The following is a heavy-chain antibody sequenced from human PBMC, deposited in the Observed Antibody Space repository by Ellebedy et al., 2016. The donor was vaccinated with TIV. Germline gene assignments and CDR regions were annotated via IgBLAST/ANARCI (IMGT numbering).Heavy chain of an antibody. Sequence: GESLKISCNGSGYSFTSYWIGWVRQMPGKGLEWMGIIYPGDTDTRYSPSFQGQVTISADKSISTAYLQWSSLKASDTAMYYCARRGGMMGTYWYFDLWGRGTLVTVSS. CDR2: IYPGDTDT. J-gene: IGHJ2*01. D-gene: IGHD7-27*01. CDR1: GYSFTSYW. V-gene: IGHV5-51*01. CDR3: ARRGGMMGTYWYFDL.